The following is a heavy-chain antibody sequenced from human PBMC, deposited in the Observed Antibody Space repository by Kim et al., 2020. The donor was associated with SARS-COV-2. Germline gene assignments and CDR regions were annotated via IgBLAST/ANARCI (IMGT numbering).Heavy chain of an antibody. Sequence: SETLSLTCAVYGGSFSGYYWSWIRQPPGKGLEWIGEINHSGSTNYNPSLKSRVTISVDTSKNQFSLKLSSVTAADTAVYYCARAPTYYYGSGSYYKPAYYFDYWGQGTLVTVSS. CDR3: ARAPTYYYGSGSYYKPAYYFDY. J-gene: IGHJ4*02. D-gene: IGHD3-10*01. CDR2: INHSGST. CDR1: GGSFSGYY. V-gene: IGHV4-34*01.